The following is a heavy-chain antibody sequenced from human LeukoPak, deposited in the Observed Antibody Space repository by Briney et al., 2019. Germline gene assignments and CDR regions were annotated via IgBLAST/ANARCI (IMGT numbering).Heavy chain of an antibody. J-gene: IGHJ4*02. CDR3: VKDRGSGSYPSPLFDN. D-gene: IGHD3-10*01. CDR2: ISYDESNK. V-gene: IGHV3-30*18. Sequence: PGGSLRLSCAASGFTFTNCAMSWVRQAPDKGLEWVAVISYDESNKYYAESVKGRSTISRDNYKNTLYLQMNSLRAEDTAVYYCVKDRGSGSYPSPLFDNWGQGTLVTVSS. CDR1: GFTFTNCA.